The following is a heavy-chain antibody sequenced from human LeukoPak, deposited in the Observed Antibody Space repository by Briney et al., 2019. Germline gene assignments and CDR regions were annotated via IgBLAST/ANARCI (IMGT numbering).Heavy chain of an antibody. CDR2: IWYDGSNK. CDR3: ARDRTVRGVRWFDP. V-gene: IGHV3-33*08. D-gene: IGHD3-10*01. Sequence: GSLRLSCAASGFTFSSYGMHWVRQAPGKGLEWVAVIWYDGSNKYYADSVKGRFTISRDNSKNTLYLQMNSLRAEDTAVYYCARDRTVRGVRWFDPWGQGTLVTVSS. CDR1: GFTFSSYG. J-gene: IGHJ5*02.